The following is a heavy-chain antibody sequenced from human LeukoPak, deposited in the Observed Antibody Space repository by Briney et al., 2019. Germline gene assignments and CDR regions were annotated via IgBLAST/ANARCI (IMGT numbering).Heavy chain of an antibody. CDR3: ARDRRLISDILTGYYRTEYYYYMDV. Sequence: GASVKVSCKASGDTFTSYSMNWVRQAPGQGLEYMGWINANTGNPTYAQGFTGRVVFSLDTSVSTAYLQISSLKAEDTAVYYCARDRRLISDILTGYYRTEYYYYMDVWGKGTTVTISS. J-gene: IGHJ6*03. CDR2: INANTGNP. D-gene: IGHD3-9*01. V-gene: IGHV7-4-1*02. CDR1: GDTFTSYS.